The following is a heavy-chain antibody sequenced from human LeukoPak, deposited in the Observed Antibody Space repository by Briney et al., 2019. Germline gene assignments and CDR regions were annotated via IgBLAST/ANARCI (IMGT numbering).Heavy chain of an antibody. CDR3: ARANALYCSSTSCLFDY. CDR2: INPNSGGT. CDR1: GYTFTDYY. V-gene: IGHV1-2*02. Sequence: GASVKVSCEASGYTFTDYYIHWVRQAPGQGLEWMAWINPNSGGTYYAQNFHDRITLTRDTSISTAYMELSRLRSDGTAIYYCARANALYCSSTSCLFDYWGQGTLVTVSS. J-gene: IGHJ4*02. D-gene: IGHD2-2*01.